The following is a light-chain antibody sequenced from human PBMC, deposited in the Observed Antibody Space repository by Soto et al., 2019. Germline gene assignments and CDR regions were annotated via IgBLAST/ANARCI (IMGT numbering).Light chain of an antibody. J-gene: IGKJ4*01. CDR3: MQALQTPLT. V-gene: IGKV2-28*01. CDR1: QSLLHSNGYNY. Sequence: DIVMTQSPLSLPVTPGEPASISCRSSQSLLHSNGYNYLDWYLQKPGQSPQLLIYLGSNRASGVPDRFSGSGSVTDVTLKISRVEAEEVGVYYCMQALQTPLTFGGGPKVEIK. CDR2: LGS.